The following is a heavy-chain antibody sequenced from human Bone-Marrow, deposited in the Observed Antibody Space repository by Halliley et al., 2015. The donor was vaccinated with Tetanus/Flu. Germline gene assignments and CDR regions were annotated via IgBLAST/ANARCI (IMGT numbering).Heavy chain of an antibody. J-gene: IGHJ4*02. D-gene: IGHD3-16*01. CDR2: IYSGGNI. CDR3: TSSPTLGY. V-gene: IGHV3-66*01. Sequence: APGKGLEWVSVIYSGGNIFYADSVKGRLPISRDNSKNTLYLQMNSLRAEDTAVYYCTSSPTLGYWGQGTLVTVSS.